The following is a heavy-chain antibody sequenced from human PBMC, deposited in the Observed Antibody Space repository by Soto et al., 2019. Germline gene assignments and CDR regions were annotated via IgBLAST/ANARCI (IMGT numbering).Heavy chain of an antibody. Sequence: PSETLSLTCSVYGYSINRGYWWGWLQQAPGKVQWWIGSIYRRGATYYAPFMNARAAISLDTSNNHFTLSLSSVPVADTAIYCCARYQYDRGSHDDEHWGQGATVTVSS. D-gene: IGHD3-22*01. CDR1: GYSINRGYW. CDR3: ARYQYDRGSHDDEH. J-gene: IGHJ4*02. CDR2: IYRRGAT. V-gene: IGHV4-38-2*01.